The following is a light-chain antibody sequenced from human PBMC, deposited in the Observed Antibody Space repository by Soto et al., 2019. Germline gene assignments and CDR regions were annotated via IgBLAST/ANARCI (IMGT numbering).Light chain of an antibody. CDR3: QVSGRSALYT. CDR1: QSVSSSS. J-gene: IGKJ2*01. CDR2: GAS. V-gene: IGKV3-20*01. Sequence: EIVLTQSPGTLSLSPGERATLSCRASQSVSSSSLAWYQQKRGQAPRLLIYGASSRATGIPDRFSGGGSGTDFTLHLSRREPDDVAVYYWQVSGRSALYTVEQGTRLEIK.